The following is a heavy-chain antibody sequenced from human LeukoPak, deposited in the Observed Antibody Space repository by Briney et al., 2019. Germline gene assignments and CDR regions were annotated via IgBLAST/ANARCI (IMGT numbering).Heavy chain of an antibody. J-gene: IGHJ4*02. D-gene: IGHD6-19*01. V-gene: IGHV3-30-3*01. CDR1: GFTFSIYA. CDR2: ISYNGTNK. Sequence: GGSLRLSCAASGFTFSIYAIHWVRQAPGKGLEWVAGISYNGTNKYYADSLKGRFTISRDNSKNTLYLQMNSLRAEDTAAYYCARDRGGSGWYYFDYWGQGTLVTVSS. CDR3: ARDRGGSGWYYFDY.